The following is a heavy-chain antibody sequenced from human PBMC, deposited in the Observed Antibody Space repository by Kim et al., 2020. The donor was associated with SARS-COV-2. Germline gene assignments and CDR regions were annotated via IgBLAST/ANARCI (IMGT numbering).Heavy chain of an antibody. Sequence: GGSLRLSCAASGFTFSTFGMRWVRRAPGKGLEWVALIRDRSNSIYYVDSVKGRFTISRDNSKNTVYLHMNSLRGEDTAMYYCGKCRRLNCKDYYFDSWGQGTRVTVSS. CDR2: IRDRSNSI. J-gene: IGHJ4*02. CDR3: GKCRRLNCKDYYFDS. V-gene: IGHV3-23*01. CDR1: GFTFSTFG. D-gene: IGHD1-20*01.